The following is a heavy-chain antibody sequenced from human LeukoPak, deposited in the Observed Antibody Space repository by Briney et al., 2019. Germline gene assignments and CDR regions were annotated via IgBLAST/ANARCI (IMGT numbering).Heavy chain of an antibody. CDR2: INPNSGGT. Sequence: ASVKVSCKASGYTFTGYYMHWVRQAPGQGLEWMGWINPNSGGTNYAQEFQGWVTRTRDTSISTAYMELSRLRSDDTAVYYCTVADSGSYGGAFDIWGQGTMVTVSS. D-gene: IGHD1-26*01. CDR1: GYTFTGYY. V-gene: IGHV1-2*04. J-gene: IGHJ3*02. CDR3: TVADSGSYGGAFDI.